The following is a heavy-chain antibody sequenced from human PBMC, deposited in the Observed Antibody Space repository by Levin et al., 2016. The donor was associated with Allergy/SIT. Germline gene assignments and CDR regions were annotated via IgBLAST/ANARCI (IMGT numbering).Heavy chain of an antibody. D-gene: IGHD6-6*01. V-gene: IGHV3-48*01. CDR1: GLTLSSYN. J-gene: IGHJ4*02. CDR3: ASQPSIAAPN. Sequence: GESLKISCAASGLTLSSYNMNWVRQAPGKGLEWLSYISSSSNTRYYADSVKGRFTISRDNAKNSLYLQMNSLTAEDTAVYYCASQPSIAAPNWGQGSLVTVSS. CDR2: ISSSSNTR.